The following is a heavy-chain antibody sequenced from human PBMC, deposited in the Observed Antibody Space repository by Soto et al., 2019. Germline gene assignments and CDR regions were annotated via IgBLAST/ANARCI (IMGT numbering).Heavy chain of an antibody. V-gene: IGHV1-18*01. CDR1: GYTFTSYG. D-gene: IGHD3-3*01. CDR3: ARIPVDYDFWSGYCPY. CDR2: ISAYNGNT. J-gene: IGHJ4*02. Sequence: ASVRVYFQGSGYTFTSYGVSVVRQDPGQGLEWMGWISAYNGNTNYAQKLQGRVTMTTDTSTSTAYMELRSLRSDDTAVYYCARIPVDYDFWSGYCPYWGQGTPVPVSS.